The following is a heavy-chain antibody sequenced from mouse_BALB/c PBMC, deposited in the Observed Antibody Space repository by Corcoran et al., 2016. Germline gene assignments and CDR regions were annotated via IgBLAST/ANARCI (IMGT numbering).Heavy chain of an antibody. Sequence: EVQLQQSGPELVKPGASVKISCKASGYSFTGYYMHWVKQSHVKSLEWIGRINPYNGATSYNQNFKDKASLTVDKSSSTAYMELHNLTSEDSAVYYCASVGNSYAMDYWGQGTSVTVSS. CDR3: ASVGNSYAMDY. J-gene: IGHJ4*01. CDR2: INPYNGAT. CDR1: GYSFTGYY. D-gene: IGHD2-1*01. V-gene: IGHV1-26*01.